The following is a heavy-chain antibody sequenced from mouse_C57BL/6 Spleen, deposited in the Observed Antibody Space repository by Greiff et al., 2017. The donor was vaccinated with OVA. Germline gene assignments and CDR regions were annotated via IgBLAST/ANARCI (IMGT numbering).Heavy chain of an antibody. D-gene: IGHD1-1*01. J-gene: IGHJ1*03. CDR2: ILPSIGRT. Sequence: QVQLKESGSELRSPGSSVKLSCKDFDSEVFPIAYMSWVRQKPGHGFEWIGGILPSIGRTIYGEKFEDKATLDADTLSNTAYLELNSLTSEDSAIYYCARLTTVEGYWYFDVWGTGTTVTVSS. CDR1: DSEVFPIAY. CDR3: ARLTTVEGYWYFDV. V-gene: IGHV15-2*01.